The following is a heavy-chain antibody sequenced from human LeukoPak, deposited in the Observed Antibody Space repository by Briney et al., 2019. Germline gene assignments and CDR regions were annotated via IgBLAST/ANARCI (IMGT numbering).Heavy chain of an antibody. Sequence: ASVKVSCKASGYTFTSYAMNWVRQAPGQGLEWMGWINPNSGGTNYAQKFQGRVTMTRDTSISTAYMELSRLRSDDTAVYYCARRDLTTVTTLLGYWGQGTLVTVSS. CDR2: INPNSGGT. CDR1: GYTFTSYA. CDR3: ARRDLTTVTTLLGY. V-gene: IGHV1-2*02. J-gene: IGHJ4*02. D-gene: IGHD4-17*01.